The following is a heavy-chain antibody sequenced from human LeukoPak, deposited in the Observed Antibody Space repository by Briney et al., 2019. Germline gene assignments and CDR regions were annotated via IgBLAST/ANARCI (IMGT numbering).Heavy chain of an antibody. CDR1: GFTFSDYY. Sequence: GGSLRLSCAASGFTFSDYYMSWIRQAPGKGLEWVSYISSSGSTIYYADSVKGRFTISRDNAKNSLYLQMNSLRAEDTAVYYCARPKAAGDYYYYYGMDVWAKGPRSPSP. CDR2: ISSSGSTI. V-gene: IGHV3-11*01. CDR3: ARPKAAGDYYYYYGMDV. D-gene: IGHD6-13*01. J-gene: IGHJ6*02.